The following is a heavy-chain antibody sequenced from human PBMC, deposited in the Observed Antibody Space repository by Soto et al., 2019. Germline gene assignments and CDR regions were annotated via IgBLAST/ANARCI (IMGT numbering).Heavy chain of an antibody. V-gene: IGHV3-30*18. CDR3: AKDRRQPLDP. CDR2: VSYEGTNT. D-gene: IGHD6-13*01. J-gene: IGHJ5*02. Sequence: GGSLRLSCAASGFAFSKFGMHWVRQAPGKGLEWVAVVSYEGTNTYYADSVKGRFTISRDNSKNTIYLQMDSLRTEDTALYYCAKDRRQPLDPWGQGTLVTVSS. CDR1: GFAFSKFG.